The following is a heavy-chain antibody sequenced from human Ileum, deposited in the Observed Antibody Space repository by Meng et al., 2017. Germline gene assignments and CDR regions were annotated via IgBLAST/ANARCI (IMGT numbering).Heavy chain of an antibody. J-gene: IGHJ6*02. CDR2: ISWNSGSI. CDR3: AKKTTGSDPLTHREYSGKAV. V-gene: IGHV3-9*01. Sequence: SLKIPRAASGFTLDDYALNWVRQAPGKGLEWVSGISWNSGSIGYADSVKGRVTISRDNAKNSLYLQMNSLRAEDTALYYCAKKTTGSDPLTHREYSGKAVWGQGTTVTVSS. D-gene: IGHD6-6*01. CDR1: GFTLDDYA.